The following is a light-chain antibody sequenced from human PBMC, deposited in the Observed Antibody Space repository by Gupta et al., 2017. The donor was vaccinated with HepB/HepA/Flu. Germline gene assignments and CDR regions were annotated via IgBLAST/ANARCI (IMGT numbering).Light chain of an antibody. V-gene: IGKV1-5*03. CDR1: QSIGIW. CDR3: QQDNTNPT. J-gene: IGKJ1*01. Sequence: IQMTQSPSTLSASVGDRVPITCRASQSIGIWLAWYQQKPGKAPKLLLHKASSLQSDVPSRFSGSGSGTEFTLTIRRLQPDDSATYYCQQDNTNPTFGQGTKVEIK. CDR2: KAS.